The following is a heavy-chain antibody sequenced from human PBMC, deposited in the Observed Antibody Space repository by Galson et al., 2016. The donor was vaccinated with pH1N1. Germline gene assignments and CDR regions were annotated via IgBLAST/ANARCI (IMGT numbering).Heavy chain of an antibody. Sequence: SLRLSCAASGFTFSSYGMHWVRQAPGKGLECVAVIWYDGSNKYYADSVKGRFTISRDNSKNTLYLQMNSLRAEDTAVYYCARGNSYYGDYLGYWGQGTLVTVSS. D-gene: IGHD4-17*01. CDR1: GFTFSSYG. CDR3: ARGNSYYGDYLGY. V-gene: IGHV3-33*01. J-gene: IGHJ4*02. CDR2: IWYDGSNK.